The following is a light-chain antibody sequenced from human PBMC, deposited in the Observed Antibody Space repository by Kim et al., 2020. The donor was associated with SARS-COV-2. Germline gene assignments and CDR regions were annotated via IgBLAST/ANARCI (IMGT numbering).Light chain of an antibody. Sequence: QSVLTQPPSVSAAPGQKVTIPCSGSTSDIGRDYVSWYQQVPGTAPKLLIYDNDKRPSGIPDRFSGSKSGTSGTLGISGLQTGDEADYYCGTWGGTLPFGPSVFGPGTKVTGL. V-gene: IGLV1-51*01. J-gene: IGLJ1*01. CDR1: TSDIGRDY. CDR3: GTWGGTLPFGPSV. CDR2: DND.